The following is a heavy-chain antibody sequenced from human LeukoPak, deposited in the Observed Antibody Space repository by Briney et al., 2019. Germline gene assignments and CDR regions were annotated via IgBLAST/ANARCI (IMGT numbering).Heavy chain of an antibody. CDR1: GFTFSIYA. D-gene: IGHD2-2*01. CDR3: ANHLACGSTSCPPFDD. J-gene: IGHJ4*02. CDR2: ISGSGDST. Sequence: GGSLRLSCAASGFTFSIYAMSSGPQAPGKGLEWVSAISGSGDSTYYADSVKGRFTISRDTSKNTLYLQMNSLRAEDTAVYYCANHLACGSTSCPPFDDWGQGTLVTVSS. V-gene: IGHV3-23*01.